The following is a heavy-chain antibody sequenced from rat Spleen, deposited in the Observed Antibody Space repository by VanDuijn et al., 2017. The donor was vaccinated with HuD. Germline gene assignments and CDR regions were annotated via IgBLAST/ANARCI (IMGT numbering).Heavy chain of an antibody. CDR1: GFTFSNYD. CDR3: TTVIMDA. CDR2: ITYDGSST. V-gene: IGHV5-20*01. J-gene: IGHJ4*01. Sequence: EVLLVESGGGLVQPGRSMKLSCAASGFTFSNYDMAWVRQAPTRGLEWVAIITYDGSSTYYRDSVKGRFTISRNNAKGTLYLQMDSLRSEDTATYFCTTVIMDAWGQGASVTVSS.